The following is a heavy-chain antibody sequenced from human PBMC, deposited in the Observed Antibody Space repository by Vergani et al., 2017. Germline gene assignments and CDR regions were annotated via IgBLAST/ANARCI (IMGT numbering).Heavy chain of an antibody. D-gene: IGHD3-22*01. J-gene: IGHJ6*03. Sequence: QVQLVQSGAEVKKPGSSVKVSCKASGGTFSSYAISWVRQAPGQGLEWMGGITPIFGTANYAQKFQGRVTITPGESTSTAYMELSSLRSEDTAVYYCARENRLFYYCMDVWGRGTTVTVSS. CDR3: ARENRLFYYCMDV. CDR1: GGTFSSYA. CDR2: ITPIFGTA. V-gene: IGHV1-69*01.